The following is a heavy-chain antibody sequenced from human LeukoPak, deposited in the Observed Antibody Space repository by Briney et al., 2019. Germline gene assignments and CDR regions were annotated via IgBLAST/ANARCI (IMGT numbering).Heavy chain of an antibody. V-gene: IGHV4-38-2*02. Sequence: SETLSLTCTVSGYSISSGYYWGWIRQPPGKVLEWIGSIYRSGSTYYNPSLKSRVTISVDTSKSQFSLKLTSVTAADTALYYCARSRSGAGLFDYWGQGTLVTVSS. J-gene: IGHJ4*02. CDR2: IYRSGST. D-gene: IGHD6-13*01. CDR3: ARSRSGAGLFDY. CDR1: GYSISSGYY.